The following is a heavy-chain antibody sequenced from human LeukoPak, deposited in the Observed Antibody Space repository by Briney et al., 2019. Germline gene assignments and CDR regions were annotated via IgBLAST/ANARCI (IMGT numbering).Heavy chain of an antibody. CDR2: IKSKTDGGTT. D-gene: IGHD2-15*01. CDR1: GFTYSNAW. V-gene: IGHV3-15*01. CDR3: TTRYCSGGRCDY. J-gene: IGHJ4*02. Sequence: GGSLRLSCAASGFTYSNAWMNWVRQAPGKGLEWVGRIKSKTDGGTTDYAAPVKGRFTISRDDSKTTLYLQMNSLKTEDTAVYYCTTRYCSGGRCDYWGQGTLVTVSS.